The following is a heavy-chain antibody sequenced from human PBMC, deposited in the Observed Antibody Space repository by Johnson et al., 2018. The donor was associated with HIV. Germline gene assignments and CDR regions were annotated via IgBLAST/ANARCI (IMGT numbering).Heavy chain of an antibody. D-gene: IGHD1-7*01. CDR2: ISWDGGST. CDR1: GFTFDDYA. J-gene: IGHJ3*02. Sequence: ESGGVVVQPGGSLRLSCAASGFTFDDYAMHWVRQAPGKGLEWVSLISWDGGSTYYADAVKGRCTISRDKSKNSQYLHMNSLRAEDTAVYYCAKYKDNWNYGAFDIWGQGTMVTVSS. V-gene: IGHV3-43D*03. CDR3: AKYKDNWNYGAFDI.